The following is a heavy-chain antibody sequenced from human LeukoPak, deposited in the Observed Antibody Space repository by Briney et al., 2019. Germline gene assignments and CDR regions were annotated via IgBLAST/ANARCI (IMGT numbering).Heavy chain of an antibody. Sequence: GGSLRLSCAASGFTFSSYWMHWVRQAPGKGLVWVSRINSDGSSTYYADSVKGRFTISRDNSKNTLYLQMNSLRAEDTAVYYCAKELVSSRNKRGDWGQGTLVTVSS. J-gene: IGHJ4*02. CDR2: INSDGSST. CDR3: AKELVSSRNKRGD. V-gene: IGHV3-74*01. CDR1: GFTFSSYW. D-gene: IGHD6-13*01.